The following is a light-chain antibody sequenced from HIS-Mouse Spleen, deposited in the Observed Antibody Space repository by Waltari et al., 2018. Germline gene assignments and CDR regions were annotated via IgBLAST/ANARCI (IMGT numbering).Light chain of an antibody. CDR1: QSVSSY. CDR2: DAS. CDR3: QQRSNSFT. V-gene: IGKV3-11*01. J-gene: IGKJ3*01. Sequence: EIVLTQSPATLSLSPGERATLSCRASQSVSSYLASYQQKPGHAPRLLIYDASNRATGIPARFSGSGSGTDFTLTISSLEPEDFAVYYCQQRSNSFTFGPGTKVDIK.